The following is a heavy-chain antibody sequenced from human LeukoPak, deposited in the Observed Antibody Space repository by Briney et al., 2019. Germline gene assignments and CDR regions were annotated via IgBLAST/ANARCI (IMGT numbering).Heavy chain of an antibody. CDR1: GYTFTDYY. J-gene: IGHJ4*02. CDR3: ARESVPAVAARRGLNY. V-gene: IGHV1-2*02. Sequence: GASVKVSCKASGYTFTDYYMHWVRQAPGQGLEWMGWINPNSGGTNYAQKFQGRVTMTRDTSISTVYMEMSRLRSDDTAVYYCARESVPAVAARRGLNYWGQRTLVTVSS. D-gene: IGHD6-6*01. CDR2: INPNSGGT.